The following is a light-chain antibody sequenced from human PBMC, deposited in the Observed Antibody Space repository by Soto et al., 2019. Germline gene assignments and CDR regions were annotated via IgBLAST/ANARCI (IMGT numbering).Light chain of an antibody. CDR3: SSYAGSSNV. V-gene: IGLV2-8*01. CDR2: EVN. J-gene: IGLJ1*01. Sequence: QSVLTQPASVSGSPGQSITISCTGTSSDVGAYNYVSWYQQHPGKAPKLMIHEVNKRPSGVPDRFSGSKSGNTASLTVSGLQAEDEADYYCSSYAGSSNVFGTGTKVTVL. CDR1: SSDVGAYNY.